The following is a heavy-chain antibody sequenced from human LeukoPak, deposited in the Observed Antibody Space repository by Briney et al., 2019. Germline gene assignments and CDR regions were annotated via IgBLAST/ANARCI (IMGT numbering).Heavy chain of an antibody. D-gene: IGHD2-21*01. V-gene: IGHV1-46*01. CDR2: INPSGGST. CDR3: ARGCGGALDAFDI. CDR1: GYTFTSYY. J-gene: IGHJ3*02. Sequence: ASVKVSCEASGYTFTSYYMHWVRQAPGQGLEWMGIINPSGGSTSYAQKFQGRVTMTRDTSTSAVYMELSSLRSEDTAVYYCARGCGGALDAFDIWGQGTMVTVSS.